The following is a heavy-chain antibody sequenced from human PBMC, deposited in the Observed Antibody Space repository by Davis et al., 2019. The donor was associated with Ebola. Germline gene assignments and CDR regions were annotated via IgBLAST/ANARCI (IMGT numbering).Heavy chain of an antibody. CDR3: ARDVRGITGPSEY. CDR1: GFTFSSYA. Sequence: GESLKISCAASGFTFSSYAMSWVRQASGKGLEWVSAISGSGGSTYYADSVKGRFTISRDNAKNSLYLQMNSLRDEDTAVYYCARDVRGITGPSEYWGQGTLVTVSS. J-gene: IGHJ4*02. CDR2: ISGSGGST. D-gene: IGHD1-1*01. V-gene: IGHV3-23*01.